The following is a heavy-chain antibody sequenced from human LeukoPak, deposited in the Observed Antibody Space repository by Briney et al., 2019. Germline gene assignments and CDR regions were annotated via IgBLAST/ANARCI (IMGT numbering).Heavy chain of an antibody. CDR1: GFTFSSYA. CDR2: ISGSGGST. CDR3: AKDSLYYDILTGYFPSYFDY. Sequence: RGSLRLSCAASGFTFSSYAVSWVRQAPGKGLEWVSAISGSGGSTYYADSVKGRFTISRDNSKNTLYLQMNSLRAEDTAVYYCAKDSLYYDILTGYFPSYFDYWGQGTLVTVSS. J-gene: IGHJ4*02. D-gene: IGHD3-9*01. V-gene: IGHV3-23*01.